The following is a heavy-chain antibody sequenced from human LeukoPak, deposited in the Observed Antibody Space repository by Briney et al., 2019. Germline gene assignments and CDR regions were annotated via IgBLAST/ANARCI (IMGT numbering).Heavy chain of an antibody. D-gene: IGHD5-12*01. Sequence: GGSLRLSCAASGFTFNSYAMTWVRQAPGKGLEWVSAISGSGGSTYYADSVKGRFTISRDNSKNTLYLQMSSLRAEDTAVYYCAKPRGLDDYWGQGTLVTVSS. V-gene: IGHV3-23*01. CDR1: GFTFNSYA. CDR2: ISGSGGST. J-gene: IGHJ4*02. CDR3: AKPRGLDDY.